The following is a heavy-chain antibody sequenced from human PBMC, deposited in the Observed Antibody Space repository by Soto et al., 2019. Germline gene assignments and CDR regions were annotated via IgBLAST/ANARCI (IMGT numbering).Heavy chain of an antibody. Sequence: QITLKESGPTLVKPTQTLTLTCSFSGFSLNTRGVGVGWVRQPPGKALEWLTLIYWNEDTRYSPSLKSRLTVTKDTTQNQVALTMTNMDPVDTATYYCAHLPPFADYYFDYWGQGTLVTVSS. J-gene: IGHJ4*02. CDR1: GFSLNTRGVG. D-gene: IGHD2-21*02. CDR2: IYWNEDT. V-gene: IGHV2-5*01. CDR3: AHLPPFADYYFDY.